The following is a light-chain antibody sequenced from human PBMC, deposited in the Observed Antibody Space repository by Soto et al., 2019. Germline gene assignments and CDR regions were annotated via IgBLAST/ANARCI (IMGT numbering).Light chain of an antibody. CDR1: SSDVGGYGY. V-gene: IGLV2-8*01. CDR3: SSYAGSNTDVV. Sequence: SALTQPPSVSGSPGQSVTISCTGTSSDVGGYGYVSWYQQHPGKVPKLMIYEVSKRTSGVPDRFSGSKSGNTASLTVSGVKAEDEADYYCSSYAGSNTDVVFGGGTKLTVL. J-gene: IGLJ2*01. CDR2: EVS.